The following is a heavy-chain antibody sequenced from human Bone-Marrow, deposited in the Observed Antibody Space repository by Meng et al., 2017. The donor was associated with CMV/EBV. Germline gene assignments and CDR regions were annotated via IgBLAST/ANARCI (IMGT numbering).Heavy chain of an antibody. J-gene: IGHJ4*02. CDR1: GGTFSSYT. D-gene: IGHD5-18*01. Sequence: SVKVSCKASGGTFSSYTISWVRQAPGQGLEWMGRIIPILGIANYAQKFQGRVTITADKSTSTAYMELSSLRSEDTAVYYCAREGGGYSYGTPYYYWGQGTLVTVSS. CDR2: IIPILGIA. CDR3: AREGGGYSYGTPYYY. V-gene: IGHV1-69*04.